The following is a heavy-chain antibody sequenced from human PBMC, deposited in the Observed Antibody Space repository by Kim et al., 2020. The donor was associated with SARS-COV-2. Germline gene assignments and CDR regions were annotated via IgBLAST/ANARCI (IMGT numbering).Heavy chain of an antibody. CDR1: GFTFSSYE. CDR3: ARDLIGGIAAAGIFDY. V-gene: IGHV3-48*03. J-gene: IGHJ4*02. D-gene: IGHD6-13*01. Sequence: GGSPRLSCAASGFTFSSYEMNWVRQAPGKGLEWVSYISSSGSTIYYADSVKGRFTISRDNAKNSLYLQMNSLRAEDTAVYYCARDLIGGIAAAGIFDYWGQGTLVTVSS. CDR2: ISSSGSTI.